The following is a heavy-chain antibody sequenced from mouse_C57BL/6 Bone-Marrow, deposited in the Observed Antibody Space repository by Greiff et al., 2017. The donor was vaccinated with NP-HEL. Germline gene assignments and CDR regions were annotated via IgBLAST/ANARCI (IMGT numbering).Heavy chain of an antibody. D-gene: IGHD2-3*01. CDR2: IYPGDGDT. CDR1: GYAFSSSW. J-gene: IGHJ1*03. V-gene: IGHV1-82*01. CDR3: ARSNGYDGYPHWYFDV. Sequence: QVQLQQSGPELVKPGASVEISCKASGYAFSSSWMNWVKQRPGKGLEWIGRIYPGDGDTNYNGKFKGKATLTADKSSSTAYMQLSSLTSEDSAVYFCARSNGYDGYPHWYFDVWGTGTTVTVSS.